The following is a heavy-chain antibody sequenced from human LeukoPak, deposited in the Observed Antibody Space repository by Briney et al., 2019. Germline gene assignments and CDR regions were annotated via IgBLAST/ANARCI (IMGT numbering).Heavy chain of an antibody. J-gene: IGHJ4*02. D-gene: IGHD6-19*01. Sequence: ASVKVSCKASGYTFTSYGISWVRQAPGRGLEWMGWISAYNGNTNYAQKLQGRVTMTTDTSTSTAYTELRSLRSDDTAVYYCEVGIAVRSQYYFDYWGQGTLVTVSS. CDR2: ISAYNGNT. V-gene: IGHV1-18*01. CDR3: EVGIAVRSQYYFDY. CDR1: GYTFTSYG.